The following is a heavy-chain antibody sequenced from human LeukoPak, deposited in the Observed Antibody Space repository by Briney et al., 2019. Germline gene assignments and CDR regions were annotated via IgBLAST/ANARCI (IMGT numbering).Heavy chain of an antibody. Sequence: PGGSLRLSCAASAFTFNTYAMSWVRQAPGKGLEWVSAISGSGGSTYYADSVKGRFTISRDNSKNTLYLRMNNLRAEDTAVYYCAKDGEWNHGGDAFDIWGQGTMVTVSS. D-gene: IGHD1-14*01. CDR1: AFTFNTYA. CDR2: ISGSGGST. CDR3: AKDGEWNHGGDAFDI. V-gene: IGHV3-23*01. J-gene: IGHJ3*02.